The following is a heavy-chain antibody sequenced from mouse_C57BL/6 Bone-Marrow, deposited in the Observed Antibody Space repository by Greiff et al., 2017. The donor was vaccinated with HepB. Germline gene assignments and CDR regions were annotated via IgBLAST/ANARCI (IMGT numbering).Heavy chain of an antibody. Sequence: VQLQESGAELVRPGTSVKMSCKASGYTFTNYWIGWAKQRPGHGLEWIGDIYPGGGYTNYNEKFKGKATLTADKSSSTAYMQFSSLTSEDSAVYYCARSGFTRGSMGFAYWGQGTLVTVSA. CDR1: GYTFTNYW. D-gene: IGHD2-10*02. CDR2: IYPGGGYT. V-gene: IGHV1-63*01. J-gene: IGHJ3*01. CDR3: ARSGFTRGSMGFAY.